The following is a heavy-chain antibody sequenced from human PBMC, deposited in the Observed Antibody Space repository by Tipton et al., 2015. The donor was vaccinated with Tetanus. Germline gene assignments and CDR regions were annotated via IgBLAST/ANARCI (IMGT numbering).Heavy chain of an antibody. CDR2: ISGYNGNT. V-gene: IGHV1-18*01. J-gene: IGHJ4*02. CDR1: GYTFTTYG. D-gene: IGHD1-14*01. CDR3: ARAPNRISRAYDY. Sequence: QVQLVQSGSELKKPGASVKVSCKASGYTFTTYGINWVRQAPGQGLEWMGWISGYNGNTNYAQRFQARVTMTTDTSTGTAYMELKSLTSYDTAVYYCARAPNRISRAYDYWGQGTQITVSS.